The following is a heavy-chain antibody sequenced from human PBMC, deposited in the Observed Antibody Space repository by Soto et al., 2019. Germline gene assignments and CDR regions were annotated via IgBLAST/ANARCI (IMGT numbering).Heavy chain of an antibody. CDR1: GFSVSTNY. CDR2: IYSGGST. J-gene: IGHJ4*02. CDR3: ARGSGSLYYFGY. D-gene: IGHD1-26*01. Sequence: GGSLRLSCAASGFSVSTNYMTWVRQAPGKGLEWVSVIYSGGSTYYTDSVKGRFTISRDNSKNTLYLQMNSLRADDTAVYYCARGSGSLYYFGYRGQGTMVTFSS. V-gene: IGHV3-53*01.